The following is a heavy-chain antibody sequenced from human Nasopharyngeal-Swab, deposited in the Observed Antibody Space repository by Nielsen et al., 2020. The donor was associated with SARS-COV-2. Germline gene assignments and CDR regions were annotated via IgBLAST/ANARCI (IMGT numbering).Heavy chain of an antibody. V-gene: IGHV1-69*13. CDR1: GDTFINHA. D-gene: IGHD6-19*01. Sequence: SVKVSCKASGDTFINHAIMWVRQAPGQGLEWMGGVMPLFSTQYAQKFQDRLTISADESTTTAYMELRSLRLEDTAVYFCARGRSSGWFEALDVWGQGTLVTVSS. CDR3: ARGRSSGWFEALDV. CDR2: VMPLFSTQ. J-gene: IGHJ3*01.